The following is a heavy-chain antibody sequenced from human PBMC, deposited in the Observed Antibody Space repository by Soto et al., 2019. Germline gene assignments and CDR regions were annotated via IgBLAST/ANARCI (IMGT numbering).Heavy chain of an antibody. CDR1: GFTFSSYE. Sequence: GGSLRLSCAASGFTFSSYEMNWVRQAPGKGLEWVSYISSSCSTIYYADSVKGRFTISRDNAKNSLYLQMNSLRAEDTAVYYCARDSSSWYFDYWGQGTLVTVSS. D-gene: IGHD6-13*01. J-gene: IGHJ4*02. CDR3: ARDSSSWYFDY. V-gene: IGHV3-48*03. CDR2: ISSSCSTI.